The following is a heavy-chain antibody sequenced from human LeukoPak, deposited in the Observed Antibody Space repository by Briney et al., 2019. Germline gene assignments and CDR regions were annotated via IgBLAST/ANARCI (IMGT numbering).Heavy chain of an antibody. V-gene: IGHV1-69*04. Sequence: SVKVSCKASGGTFGSYAISWVRQAPGQGLEWMGRIIPILGIANYAQKFQGRVTITADKSTSTAYMELSSLRSEDTAVYYCARVVSRGIAVAASDYWGQGTLVTVSS. CDR3: ARVVSRGIAVAASDY. CDR1: GGTFGSYA. CDR2: IIPILGIA. D-gene: IGHD6-19*01. J-gene: IGHJ4*02.